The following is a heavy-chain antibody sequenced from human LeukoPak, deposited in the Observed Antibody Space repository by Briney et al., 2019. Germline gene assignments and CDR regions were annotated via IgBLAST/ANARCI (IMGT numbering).Heavy chain of an antibody. V-gene: IGHV1-69*04. CDR1: GVTFSSYA. CDR3: ASLGGRAVAKSQLQYYYYYGMDV. D-gene: IGHD6-19*01. CDR2: IIPIFGIA. Sequence: SVKVSCKASGVTFSSYAISWVRQAPGQGLEWMGRIIPIFGIANYAQKFQGRVTITADKSTSTAYMELSSLRSEDTAVYYCASLGGRAVAKSQLQYYYYYGMDVWGKGTTVTVSS. J-gene: IGHJ6*04.